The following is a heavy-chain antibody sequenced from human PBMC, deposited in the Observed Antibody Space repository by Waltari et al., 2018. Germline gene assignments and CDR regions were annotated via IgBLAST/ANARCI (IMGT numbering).Heavy chain of an antibody. D-gene: IGHD3-3*01. CDR3: ARRGDVNDYFDY. Sequence: EVQLLESGGGLVQRGGSLRLSCAASGFTFSNYAMSWVRQAPGKGLEWVSTITISGGITFFADSVKCRFTISRDSSKNTLYLQMNSLRAEDTAVYYCARRGDVNDYFDYWGQGALVTVSS. J-gene: IGHJ4*02. CDR2: ITISGGIT. CDR1: GFTFSNYA. V-gene: IGHV3-23*01.